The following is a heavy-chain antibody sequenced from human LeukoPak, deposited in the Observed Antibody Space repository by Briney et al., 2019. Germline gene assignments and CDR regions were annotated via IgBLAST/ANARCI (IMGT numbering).Heavy chain of an antibody. CDR1: GGTLSDYA. V-gene: IGHV1-69*13. CDR2: IIPMVGTA. Sequence: SVKVSCKASGGTLSDYAINWVRQAPGQGLEWMGGIIPMVGTANYGQKFAGRVTIIADESTNTAHMELSGLSSEDTAVYYCAPTSNFYDSSGPWGYFDLWGRGTLVTVSS. D-gene: IGHD3-22*01. J-gene: IGHJ2*01. CDR3: APTSNFYDSSGPWGYFDL.